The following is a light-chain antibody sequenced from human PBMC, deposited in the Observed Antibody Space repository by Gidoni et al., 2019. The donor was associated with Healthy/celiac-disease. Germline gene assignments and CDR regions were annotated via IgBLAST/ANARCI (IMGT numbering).Light chain of an antibody. Sequence: DIVLTQSPATLSLSPGERATLSCRASQSVSSYLAWYKQKPGQAPRLLIYDASNRATGIPARFSGSGSGTDFTLTISSLEPEDFAVYYCQQRSNWQTFGGGTKVEIK. CDR2: DAS. CDR1: QSVSSY. J-gene: IGKJ4*01. CDR3: QQRSNWQT. V-gene: IGKV3-11*01.